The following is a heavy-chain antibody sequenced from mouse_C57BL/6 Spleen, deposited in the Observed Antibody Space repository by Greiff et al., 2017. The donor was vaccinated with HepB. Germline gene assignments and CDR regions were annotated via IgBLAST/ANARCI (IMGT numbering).Heavy chain of an antibody. V-gene: IGHV1-47*01. CDR1: GYTFTTYP. CDR2: FHPYNDDT. Sequence: QVHVKQSGAELVKPGASVKMSCKASGYTFTTYPIEWMKQNHGKSLEWIGNFHPYNDDTKYNEKFKGKATLTVEKSSSTVYLELSRLTSDDSAVYYCARRNYGSSSFDYWGQGTTLTVSS. CDR3: ARRNYGSSSFDY. J-gene: IGHJ2*01. D-gene: IGHD1-1*01.